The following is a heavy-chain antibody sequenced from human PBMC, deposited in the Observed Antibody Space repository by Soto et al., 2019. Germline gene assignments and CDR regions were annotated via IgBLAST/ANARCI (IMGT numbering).Heavy chain of an antibody. CDR3: AEMATIE. Sequence: QVQLVESGGGVVQPGRSLRLSCAASGFTFSSYGMHWVRQAPGKGLEWVAVISYDGSNKYYADSVKGRFTISRDNSKNTLYLQMNSLRAEDTAVYYCAEMATIEWGQGTLVTVSS. J-gene: IGHJ4*02. V-gene: IGHV3-30*03. CDR2: ISYDGSNK. CDR1: GFTFSSYG.